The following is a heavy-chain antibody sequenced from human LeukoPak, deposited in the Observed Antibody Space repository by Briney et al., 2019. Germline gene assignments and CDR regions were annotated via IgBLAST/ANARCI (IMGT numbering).Heavy chain of an antibody. D-gene: IGHD3-22*01. CDR2: SNPNSCGT. CDR3: ARDRTHYYDSSGYYGY. J-gene: IGHJ4*02. CDR1: GYTFTGYY. V-gene: IGHV1-2*02. Sequence: ASVKVSCKASGYTFTGYYMYCVRQAPVQGRDWMGWSNPNSCGTNYAQKFQGRVTMTRDTSMSTAYMELSRLRSDDTAVYYCARDRTHYYDSSGYYGYWGQGTLVTVSS.